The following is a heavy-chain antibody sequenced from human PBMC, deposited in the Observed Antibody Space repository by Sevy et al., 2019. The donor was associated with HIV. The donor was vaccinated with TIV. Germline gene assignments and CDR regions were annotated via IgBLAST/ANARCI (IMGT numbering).Heavy chain of an antibody. V-gene: IGHV3-48*01. Sequence: GGSLRLSCAASGFTFSSYDMNWVRQAPGKGLEWVPFITTSGGTIYYSDSVKGRFTVSRDSAENSLYLQMNSLRVEDTAVYYCARDKMGESFDICGQGTMVTDSS. CDR2: ITTSGGTI. J-gene: IGHJ3*02. D-gene: IGHD3-16*01. CDR1: GFTFSSYD. CDR3: ARDKMGESFDI.